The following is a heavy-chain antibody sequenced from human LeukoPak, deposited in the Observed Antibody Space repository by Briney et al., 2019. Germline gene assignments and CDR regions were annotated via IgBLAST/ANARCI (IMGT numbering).Heavy chain of an antibody. CDR2: IRYDESNK. Sequence: GGSLRLSCAASGFIFSNYGMHWVRQAPGNGLDWVAFIRYDESNKFYADSVKGRFTISRDNSKNTLFLQMNSLRAEDTAVYYCATMQWLEGVDWFDPWGQGTLVTVSS. CDR1: GFIFSNYG. CDR3: ATMQWLEGVDWFDP. J-gene: IGHJ5*02. D-gene: IGHD6-19*01. V-gene: IGHV3-30*02.